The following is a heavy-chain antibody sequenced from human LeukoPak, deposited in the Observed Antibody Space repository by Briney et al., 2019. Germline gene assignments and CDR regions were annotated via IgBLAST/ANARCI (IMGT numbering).Heavy chain of an antibody. J-gene: IGHJ4*02. CDR1: GYTFTGYY. CDR3: ARDPSSSLIAFDY. Sequence: ASVKVSCKASGYTFTGYYMHWVRQAPGQGLEWMGWINPNSGGTNYAQKFQGRVTMTRDTSISTAYMELSRLRSDDTAVYYCARDPSSSLIAFDYWGQGTLVTVS. V-gene: IGHV1-2*02. CDR2: INPNSGGT. D-gene: IGHD3-10*01.